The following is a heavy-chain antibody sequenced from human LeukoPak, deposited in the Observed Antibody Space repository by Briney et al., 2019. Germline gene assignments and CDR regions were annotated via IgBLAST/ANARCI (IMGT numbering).Heavy chain of an antibody. CDR2: IYYSGST. CDR1: GGSISSYY. J-gene: IGHJ4*02. D-gene: IGHD1/OR15-1a*01. V-gene: IGHV4-59*01. Sequence: SETLSLTCTVSGGSISSYYWSWIRQPPGKGLEWIGYIYYSGSTNYNPSLKSRVTISVDTSKNQFSLKLSSVTAAGTAVYYCAKFSNIPPPDYYFDYWGQGTLVTVSS. CDR3: AKFSNIPPPDYYFDY.